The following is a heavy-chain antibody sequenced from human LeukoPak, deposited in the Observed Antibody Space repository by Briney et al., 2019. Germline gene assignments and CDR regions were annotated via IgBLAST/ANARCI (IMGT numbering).Heavy chain of an antibody. CDR1: GFTSGIYA. J-gene: IGHJ4*02. CDR3: GKEVERHFDLKY. V-gene: IGHV3-23*01. Sequence: QPGGSLRLSGAASGFTSGIYAVSWVRKAPGKGLEGVSAFSVGGDSYYADSVKGRFTISRDNSKRILYLQMNSLRAEDTAVYYCGKEVERHFDLKYWGQGALVTVSS. CDR2: FSVGGDS.